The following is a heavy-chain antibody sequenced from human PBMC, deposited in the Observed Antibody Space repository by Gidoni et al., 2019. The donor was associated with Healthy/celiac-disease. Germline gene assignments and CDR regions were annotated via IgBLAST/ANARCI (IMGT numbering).Heavy chain of an antibody. CDR2: INPNSGGT. CDR1: GYTFTGYY. J-gene: IGHJ5*02. Sequence: QVQLVQSGAEVKKPGASVKVSCKASGYTFTGYYMHWVRQAPGQGLEWMGWINPNSGGTNYAQKFQGRVTMTRDTSISTAYMELSRLRSDDTAVYYCARDKFPSGYDSWWFDPWGQGTLVTVSS. CDR3: ARDKFPSGYDSWWFDP. V-gene: IGHV1-2*02. D-gene: IGHD5-12*01.